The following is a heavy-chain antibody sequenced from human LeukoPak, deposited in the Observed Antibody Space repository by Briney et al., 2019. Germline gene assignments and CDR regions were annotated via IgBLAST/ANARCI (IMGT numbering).Heavy chain of an antibody. J-gene: IGHJ4*02. CDR2: IYHSGST. CDR3: VFLEWLLPLSY. V-gene: IGHV4-59*04. D-gene: IGHD3-3*01. CDR1: DGSMSPYY. Sequence: SETLSLTCTVSDGSMSPYYWSWIRLPPGKGLEWIGSIYHSGSTYYNPSLKSRVTISVDTSKNQFSLKLSSVTAADTAVYYCVFLEWLLPLSYWGQGTLVTVSS.